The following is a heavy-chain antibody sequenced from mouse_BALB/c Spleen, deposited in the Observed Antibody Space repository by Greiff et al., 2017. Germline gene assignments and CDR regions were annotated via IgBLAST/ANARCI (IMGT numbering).Heavy chain of an antibody. CDR1: GYTFTDYW. V-gene: IGHV1-69*01. D-gene: IGHD1-1*01. Sequence: QVQLQQPGAELVMPGASVKMSCKASGYTFTDYWMHWVKQRPGQGLEWIGAIDTSDSYTSYNQKFKGKATLTVDESSSTAYMQLSSLTSEDSAVYYCARGITTGVENAMDYWGQGTSVTVSS. CDR2: IDTSDSYT. J-gene: IGHJ4*01. CDR3: ARGITTGVENAMDY.